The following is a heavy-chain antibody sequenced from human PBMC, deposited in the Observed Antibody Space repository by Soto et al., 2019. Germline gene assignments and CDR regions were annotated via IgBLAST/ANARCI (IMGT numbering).Heavy chain of an antibody. CDR2: INWNSAAL. CDR1: GFTFDDYA. V-gene: IGHV3-9*01. D-gene: IGHD2-2*01. CDR3: AKGTCSATNCYGSAFDY. Sequence: EVQLVDSGGGLVQPGRSLRLSCVVSGFTFDDYAMHWVRQAPGKGLEWVSGINWNSAALAYADSVKGRFTISRDNAKNTLFLQMTSLRAEDTALYYCAKGTCSATNCYGSAFDYWGQGSLVTVSS. J-gene: IGHJ4*02.